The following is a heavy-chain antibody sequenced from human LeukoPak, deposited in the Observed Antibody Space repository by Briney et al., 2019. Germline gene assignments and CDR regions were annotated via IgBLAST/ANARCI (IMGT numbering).Heavy chain of an antibody. CDR1: GFTFSSYS. CDR2: ISSSSSYI. J-gene: IGHJ4*02. D-gene: IGHD3-16*02. CDR3: ARDQYDYVWGSYHNLRIDY. Sequence: GGSLRLSCAASGFTFSSYSMNWVRQAPGKGLEWVSSISSSSSYIYYADSVKGRFTISRDNAKNSLYLQMNSLRAEDTAVYYCARDQYDYVWGSYHNLRIDYWGQGTLVTVSS. V-gene: IGHV3-21*01.